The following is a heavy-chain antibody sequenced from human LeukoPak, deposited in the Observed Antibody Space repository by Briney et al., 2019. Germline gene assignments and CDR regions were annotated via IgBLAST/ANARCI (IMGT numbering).Heavy chain of an antibody. J-gene: IGHJ4*02. CDR1: GDTFSTYA. CDR2: ISAYNGNT. Sequence: GASVKVSCKASGDTFSTYAINWVRQAPGQGLEWMGWISAYNGNTNYAQKLQGRVTMTTDTSTSTAYMELRSLRSDDTAVYYCARAGYSEAFGDYWGQGTLVTVSS. CDR3: ARAGYSEAFGDY. D-gene: IGHD3-22*01. V-gene: IGHV1-18*01.